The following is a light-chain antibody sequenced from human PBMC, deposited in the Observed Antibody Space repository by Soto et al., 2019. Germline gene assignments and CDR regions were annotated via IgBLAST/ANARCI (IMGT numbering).Light chain of an antibody. Sequence: QSVLTQPRSVSGSPGQSVTISCTGTSSDVGGYNCVSWYQQHPGKAPKLMIYDVTKRPSGVPDRFSGSKSGDTASLTISGPQADDEANYYCCSCAGDYTFFVFGTGTKVTVL. CDR1: SSDVGGYNC. V-gene: IGLV2-11*01. J-gene: IGLJ1*01. CDR3: CSCAGDYTFFV. CDR2: DVT.